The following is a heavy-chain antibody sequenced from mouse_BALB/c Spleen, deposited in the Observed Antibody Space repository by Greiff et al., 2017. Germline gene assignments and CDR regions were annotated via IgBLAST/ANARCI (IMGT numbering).Heavy chain of an antibody. V-gene: IGHV2-9*02. Sequence: QVQLQQSGPGLVAPSQSLSITCPVSGFSLTSYGVHWVRQPPGKGLEWLGVIWAGGSTNYNSALMSRLSISKDNSKSQVFLKMNSLQTDDTAMYYCARERWLLQYYAMDYWGQGTSVTVSS. CDR3: ARERWLLQYYAMDY. D-gene: IGHD2-3*01. J-gene: IGHJ4*01. CDR2: IWAGGST. CDR1: GFSLTSYG.